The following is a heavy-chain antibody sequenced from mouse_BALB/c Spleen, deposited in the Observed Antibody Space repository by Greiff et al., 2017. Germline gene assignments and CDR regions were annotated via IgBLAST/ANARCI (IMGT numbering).Heavy chain of an antibody. D-gene: IGHD2-2*01. CDR3: ARGGVTTTGYAMDY. CDR2: INPYNGAT. Sequence: EVQLQQSGPELVKPGASVKISCKASGYSFTGYYMHWVKQSHVKSLEWIGRINPYNGATSYNQNFKDKASLTVDKSSSTAYMELHSLTSEDSAVYYCARGGVTTTGYAMDYWGQGTSVTVSS. J-gene: IGHJ4*01. CDR1: GYSFTGYY. V-gene: IGHV1-26*01.